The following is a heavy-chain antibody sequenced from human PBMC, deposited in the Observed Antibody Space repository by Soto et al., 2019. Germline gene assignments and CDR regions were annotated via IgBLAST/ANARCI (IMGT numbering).Heavy chain of an antibody. Sequence: ASVKVSCKASGYTFTSYGISWVRQAPGQGLEWMGWISACNGNTNYAPNLQGRVTMTTDTSTSTAYMELRSLRSDDTAVYYCARDGGTYYDILTGYQRQGYYYGMDVWGQGTTVTVSS. CDR1: GYTFTSYG. D-gene: IGHD3-9*01. CDR2: ISACNGNT. CDR3: ARDGGTYYDILTGYQRQGYYYGMDV. V-gene: IGHV1-18*04. J-gene: IGHJ6*02.